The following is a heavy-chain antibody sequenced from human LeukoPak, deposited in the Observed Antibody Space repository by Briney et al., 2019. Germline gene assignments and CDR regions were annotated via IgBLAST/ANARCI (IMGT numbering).Heavy chain of an antibody. CDR1: GGSITSHF. J-gene: IGHJ4*02. CDR2: FYHAGNS. V-gene: IGHV4-59*11. D-gene: IGHD1-26*01. Sequence: PSETLSLACTVPGGSITSHFWSWIRQPPGEGLEWIGNFYHAGNSNLNPSLKSRASMSIDTSKNQFSLKLRSMTAADTAVYYCARDGPTSTAPFDYWGQGTLVTVSS. CDR3: ARDGPTSTAPFDY.